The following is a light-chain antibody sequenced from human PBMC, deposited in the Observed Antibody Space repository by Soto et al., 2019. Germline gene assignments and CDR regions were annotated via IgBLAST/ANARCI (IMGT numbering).Light chain of an antibody. J-gene: IGKJ3*01. CDR3: QQYSSTPFT. V-gene: IGKV1-33*01. CDR1: QDISHF. Sequence: DIQMTQSPSSLSASVGDRVTITCQASQDISHFLNWYQQKPGEAPKLLIYDASNLETGVPSRFSGSGSGTAFTFAISSLQPEDIATYYCQQYSSTPFTFGPGTKVDIK. CDR2: DAS.